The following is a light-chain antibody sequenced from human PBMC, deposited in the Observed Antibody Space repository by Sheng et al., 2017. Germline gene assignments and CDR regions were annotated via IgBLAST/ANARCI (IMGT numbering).Light chain of an antibody. CDR1: QSVSSNF. Sequence: EIVLTQSPGTLSLSPGEGATLSCRASQSVSSNFLAWYQQKPGQAPRLLIYRASNRATGIPDRFSGSGSGTDFTLTISSLQPEDVALYSCQQYYDSPPTFGQGTKVEL. CDR3: QQYYDSPPT. J-gene: IGKJ1*01. V-gene: IGKV3-20*01. CDR2: RAS.